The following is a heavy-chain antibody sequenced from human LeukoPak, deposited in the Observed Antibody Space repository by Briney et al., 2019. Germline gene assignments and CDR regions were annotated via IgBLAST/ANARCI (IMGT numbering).Heavy chain of an antibody. V-gene: IGHV3-23*01. CDR3: AKDHGSSPDYFDY. D-gene: IGHD6-6*01. CDR2: ISGSGGNT. Sequence: PGGSLRLSCAASGFTFSSYAMSWVRQAPGKGLEWVSAISGSGGNTYNADSVGGRFTISRDNSKNTLYLQMSSLGADDTAVYYCAKDHGSSPDYFDYWGQGTLVTVSS. J-gene: IGHJ4*02. CDR1: GFTFSSYA.